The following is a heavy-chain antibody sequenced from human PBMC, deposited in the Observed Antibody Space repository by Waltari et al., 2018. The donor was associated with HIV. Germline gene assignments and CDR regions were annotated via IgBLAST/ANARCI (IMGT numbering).Heavy chain of an antibody. J-gene: IGHJ4*02. CDR2: ASRSGST. CDR1: GYSISRDCY. CDR3: GSGSRRGHSHGIDY. Sequence: QVQLHETGPGMVKPSETLSLNCAVSGYSISRDCYWGWIRLPPGKGLEWFGCASRSGSTYYSPAFKSRVTISLDTSKNQCSLKLNSVAAADTAVYYCGSGSRRGHSHGIDYWGQGTLVTVSS. D-gene: IGHD5-18*01. V-gene: IGHV4-38-2*01.